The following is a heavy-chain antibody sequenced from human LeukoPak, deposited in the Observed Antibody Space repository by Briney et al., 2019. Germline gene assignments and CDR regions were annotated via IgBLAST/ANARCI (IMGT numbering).Heavy chain of an antibody. D-gene: IGHD3-22*01. CDR2: IYYSGST. J-gene: IGHJ4*02. CDR3: AREGITMIVE. V-gene: IGHV4-61*01. CDR1: GGSVSSGSYY. Sequence: SETLSLTCTVSGGSVSSGSYYWSWIRQPPGKGLEWIGYIYYSGSTSYNPSLKSRVTISVDTSKNQFSLKLSSVTAADTAVYYCAREGITMIVEWGQGTLVTVSS.